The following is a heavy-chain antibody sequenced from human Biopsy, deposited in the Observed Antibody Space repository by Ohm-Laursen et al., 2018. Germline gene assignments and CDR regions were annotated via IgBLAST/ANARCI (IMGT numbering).Heavy chain of an antibody. Sequence: ASVKVSCKASGYTFTNYGITWVRQSPGQGLEWMGWITAYNGYANYAQNLQGRVTMTTDTSTSTAYMELRSLRSDDTAVYYCARDRFPHVTIFGLVTLEYWGQGTLVTVSS. J-gene: IGHJ4*02. D-gene: IGHD3-3*01. V-gene: IGHV1-18*01. CDR2: ITAYNGYA. CDR3: ARDRFPHVTIFGLVTLEY. CDR1: GYTFTNYG.